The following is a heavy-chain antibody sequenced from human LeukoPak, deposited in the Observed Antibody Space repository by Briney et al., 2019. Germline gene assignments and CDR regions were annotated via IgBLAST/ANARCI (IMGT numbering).Heavy chain of an antibody. CDR3: ARDSSSGWYLGAFDI. V-gene: IGHV4-4*07. J-gene: IGHJ3*02. Sequence: PSETLSLTCTVSGGSISSYYWSWIRQPAGKGLEWIGRIYTSGSTNYNPSLKSRVTMSVDTSKNQFSLKLSSVTAADTAVYYCARDSSSGWYLGAFDIWGQGTMATVSS. CDR2: IYTSGST. CDR1: GGSISSYY. D-gene: IGHD6-19*01.